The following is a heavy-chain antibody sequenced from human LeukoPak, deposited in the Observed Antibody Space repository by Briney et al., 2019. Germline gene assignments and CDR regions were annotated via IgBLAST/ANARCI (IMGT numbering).Heavy chain of an antibody. CDR1: GFTFTSSA. CDR2: IVVGSGNT. J-gene: IGHJ3*02. D-gene: IGHD1-1*01. Sequence: ASAKVSCKASGFTFTSSAMQWVRQARGQRLEWIGWIVVGSGNTNYAQKFQERVTITRDMSTSTAYMELSSLRSEDMAVYYCAAEGIVQLERRLPGAFDIWGQGTMVTVSS. CDR3: AAEGIVQLERRLPGAFDI. V-gene: IGHV1-58*02.